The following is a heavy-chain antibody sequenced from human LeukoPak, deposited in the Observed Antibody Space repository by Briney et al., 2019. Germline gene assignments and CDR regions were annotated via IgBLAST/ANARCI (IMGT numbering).Heavy chain of an antibody. V-gene: IGHV3-7*01. CDR1: GFIFSNYW. Sequence: PGGSLRLSCAASGFIFSNYWMSWVRQAPGKGLEWVANIKQDGSEKYYVDSVKGRFTMPRDNAKKSLYVQMNSLRVEDTAVYYCARGAYYDYVWGSYLIDYWGQGTLVTVSS. D-gene: IGHD3-16*02. CDR3: ARGAYYDYVWGSYLIDY. J-gene: IGHJ4*02. CDR2: IKQDGSEK.